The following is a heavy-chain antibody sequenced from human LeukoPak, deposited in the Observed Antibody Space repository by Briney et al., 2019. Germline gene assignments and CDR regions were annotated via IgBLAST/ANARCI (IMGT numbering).Heavy chain of an antibody. V-gene: IGHV1-18*04. D-gene: IGHD4-17*01. CDR1: GYTFTSYG. J-gene: IGHJ4*02. CDR3: ARDPDGDYDFDY. Sequence: ASVKVSRKASGYTFTSYGMSWVRQAPGQALEWMGWISGYNGKTNYAQKFQGRVTMTTDTSTSTAYMELRSLRSDDTAVYYCARDPDGDYDFDYWGQGTLVTVSS. CDR2: ISGYNGKT.